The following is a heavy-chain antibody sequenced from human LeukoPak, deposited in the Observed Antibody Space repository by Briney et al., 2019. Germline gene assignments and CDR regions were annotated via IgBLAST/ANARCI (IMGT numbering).Heavy chain of an antibody. V-gene: IGHV4-34*01. J-gene: IGHJ4*02. CDR3: ATLRYSGCSLDY. Sequence: TSETLSLTCAVYGGSFSGYYWSWIRQPPGKGLEWIGEINHSGSTNYNPSLKSRVTISVDTSKNQFSLKLSSVTAADTAVYYCATLRYSGCSLDYWGQGTLVTVSS. D-gene: IGHD5-12*01. CDR2: INHSGST. CDR1: GGSFSGYY.